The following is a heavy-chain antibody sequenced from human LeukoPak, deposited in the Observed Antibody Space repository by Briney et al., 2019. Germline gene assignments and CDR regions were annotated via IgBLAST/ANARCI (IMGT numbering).Heavy chain of an antibody. CDR3: IRGGYYYDSSGYTH. CDR1: GFTFSSYA. V-gene: IGHV3-23*01. Sequence: GGSLRLSCAASGFTFSSYAMSWVHQAPGKGLEWVSAISGSGGSTYYADSVKGRFTISRDNSKNTLYLQMNSLRAEDTAVYYPIRGGYYYDSSGYTHWGQGTLVTVSS. J-gene: IGHJ4*02. CDR2: ISGSGGST. D-gene: IGHD3-22*01.